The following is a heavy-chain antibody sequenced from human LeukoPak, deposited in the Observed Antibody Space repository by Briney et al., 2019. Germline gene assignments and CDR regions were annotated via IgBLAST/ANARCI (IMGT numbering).Heavy chain of an antibody. CDR2: ISAYNGNT. D-gene: IGHD3-10*01. Sequence: ASVTVSFTASGYTFTIYGISWVRQAPGQGLEWMGWISAYNGNTNYAQKLQGRVTMTTDTSTSTAYMELSSLRSDDTAVYYCARDGDYGSNGGDYWGQGTLVTVSS. CDR1: GYTFTIYG. J-gene: IGHJ4*02. V-gene: IGHV1-18*01. CDR3: ARDGDYGSNGGDY.